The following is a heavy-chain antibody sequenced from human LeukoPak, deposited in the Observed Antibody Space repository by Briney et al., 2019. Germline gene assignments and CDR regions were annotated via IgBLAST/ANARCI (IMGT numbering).Heavy chain of an antibody. CDR1: GFTFSSYA. D-gene: IGHD3-22*01. CDR2: ISYDGSNK. CDR3: ARDHLGRGRYYDSSGPFDY. V-gene: IGHV3-30-3*01. J-gene: IGHJ4*02. Sequence: GGSLRLSCAASGFTFSSYAMHWVRQAPGKGLEWVAVISYDGSNKYYADSVKGRFTISRDNSKNTLYLQMNSLRAEDTAVYYCARDHLGRGRYYDSSGPFDYWGQGTLVTVSS.